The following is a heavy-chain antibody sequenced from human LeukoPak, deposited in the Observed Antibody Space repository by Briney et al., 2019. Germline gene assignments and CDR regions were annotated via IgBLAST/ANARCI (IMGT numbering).Heavy chain of an antibody. CDR2: TRNKANSYTT. J-gene: IGHJ4*02. Sequence: GGSLRLSCAASGFTFSDHYMDWVRQAPGKGLEWVGRTRNKANSYTTEYTASVKGRFTISRDDSKNSLYLQMNSLKTEDTAVYYCVREGTTDYWGQGTLVTVSS. D-gene: IGHD4-11*01. V-gene: IGHV3-72*01. CDR1: GFTFSDHY. CDR3: VREGTTDY.